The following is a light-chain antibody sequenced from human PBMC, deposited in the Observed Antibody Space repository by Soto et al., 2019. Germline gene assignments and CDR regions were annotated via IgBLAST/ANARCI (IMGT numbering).Light chain of an antibody. CDR3: CFYGGSNTYVV. CDR1: SSDVGKYTF. V-gene: IGLV2-23*02. Sequence: QSVLTQPASVSGAPGQSITISCTGTSSDVGKYTFVSWYGQHPGKAPKLIIFEVNKRPSGVSNRFSGSKSGNTASLTISGLQAEDGANYYCCFYGGSNTYVVFGGGTKLTVL. J-gene: IGLJ2*01. CDR2: EVN.